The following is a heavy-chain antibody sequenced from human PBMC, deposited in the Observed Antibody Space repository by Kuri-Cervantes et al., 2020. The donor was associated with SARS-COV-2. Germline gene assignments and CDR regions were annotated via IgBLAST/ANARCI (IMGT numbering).Heavy chain of an antibody. D-gene: IGHD6-19*01. CDR2: IYYSWST. Sequence: GSLRLSCTVPGGAISSYYWSWIRQPPGKGLEWIGYIYYSWSTNDNPSLKSRVTISVDTSKNQFSLKLSSVTAADTAVYYCARDGSVARYPRTAFDIWGQGTTVTVSS. CDR3: ARDGSVARYPRTAFDI. J-gene: IGHJ3*02. V-gene: IGHV4-59*12. CDR1: GGAISSYY.